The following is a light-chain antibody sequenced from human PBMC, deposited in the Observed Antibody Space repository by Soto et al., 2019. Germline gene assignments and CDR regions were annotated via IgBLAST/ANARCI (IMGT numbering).Light chain of an antibody. Sequence: EIVMTQSPATLSVSPGERATLSCRASQSVSSNLAWYQQKPGQAPRLLIYGASTRATGIPARFSGSGSGTEFTLTIRSLHSEYFAFYYCQQYNNWWTFGQGTKVEIK. CDR3: QQYNNWWT. J-gene: IGKJ1*01. V-gene: IGKV3-15*01. CDR1: QSVSSN. CDR2: GAS.